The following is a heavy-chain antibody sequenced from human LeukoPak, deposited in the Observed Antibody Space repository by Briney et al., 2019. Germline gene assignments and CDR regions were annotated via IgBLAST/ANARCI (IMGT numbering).Heavy chain of an antibody. CDR1: GFTFNSYA. V-gene: IGHV3-30*14. CDR2: ISYDGSNK. J-gene: IGHJ4*02. Sequence: GRSLRLSCAASGFTFNSYAIHWVRQAPGKGLEWVAVISYDGSNKYYADSVKGRFTISRDNSKSILYLQMNGLRSEDTAVYYCVKDFGRRRGTPDSWGQGTLVTVSS. CDR3: VKDFGRRRGTPDS. D-gene: IGHD3-3*01.